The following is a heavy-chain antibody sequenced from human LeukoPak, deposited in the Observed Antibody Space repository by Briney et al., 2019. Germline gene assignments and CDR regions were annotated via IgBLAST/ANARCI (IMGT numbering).Heavy chain of an antibody. V-gene: IGHV1-2*06. D-gene: IGHD2-15*01. Sequence: GASVKVSCKASGYTFTSYGISWVRQAPGQGLEWMGRINPNSGGTNYAQKFQGRVTMTRDTSISTAYMELSRLRSDDTAVYYCARDRVGCSGGSCYPSDYYYGMDVWGQGTTVTVSS. J-gene: IGHJ6*02. CDR1: GYTFTSYG. CDR3: ARDRVGCSGGSCYPSDYYYGMDV. CDR2: INPNSGGT.